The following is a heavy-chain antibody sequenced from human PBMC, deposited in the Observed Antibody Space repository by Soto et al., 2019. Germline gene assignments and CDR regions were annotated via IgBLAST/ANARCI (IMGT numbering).Heavy chain of an antibody. J-gene: IGHJ4*02. Sequence: ASVKASCKASGYTFTSYGISWVRQAPGQGLEWMGWISAYNGNTNYAQKLQGRVTMTTDTSTSRAYMELGSLRSDDTAVYYCARGPNLYSSGWYSYWGQGTLVTVCS. D-gene: IGHD6-19*01. CDR2: ISAYNGNT. V-gene: IGHV1-18*04. CDR1: GYTFTSYG. CDR3: ARGPNLYSSGWYSY.